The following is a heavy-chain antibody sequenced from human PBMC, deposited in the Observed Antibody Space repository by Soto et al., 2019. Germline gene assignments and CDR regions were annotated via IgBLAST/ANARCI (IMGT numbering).Heavy chain of an antibody. J-gene: IGHJ4*02. CDR1: GFTFSSSA. V-gene: IGHV3-23*01. CDR3: AKNRDGYYYSYFAY. Sequence: GGSLRLSCAASGFTFSSSAMSWVRQAPGKGLEWVSAISGSGASTYYADSVKGRFTISRDNSKNTLYLQMNSLRADDTAVYYCAKNRDGYYYSYFAYWGQGTLVTVSS. D-gene: IGHD3-22*01. CDR2: ISGSGAST.